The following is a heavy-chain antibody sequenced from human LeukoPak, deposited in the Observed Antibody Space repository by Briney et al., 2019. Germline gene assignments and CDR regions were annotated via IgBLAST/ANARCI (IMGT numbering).Heavy chain of an antibody. CDR1: GFTFSSYW. V-gene: IGHV3-74*01. Sequence: AGGSLRLSCAASGFTFSSYWMHWVRQAPGKGLVWVSRINSDGSSTSYADSVKGRSTFSRDNAKNPLYQQMNRMREEDTAVYYCARDFSCEVDYWGQGTLVTVSS. CDR3: ARDFSCEVDY. J-gene: IGHJ4*02. CDR2: INSDGSST. D-gene: IGHD2-21*01.